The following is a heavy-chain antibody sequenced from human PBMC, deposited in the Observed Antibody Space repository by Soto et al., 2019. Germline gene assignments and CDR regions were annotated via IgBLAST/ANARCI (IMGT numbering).Heavy chain of an antibody. V-gene: IGHV4-30-4*02. J-gene: IGHJ3*02. CDR3: ARYQWTDAFDI. Sequence: SETLSLTCTVSGGSISSGDYYWSWIRQPPGKGLEWIGYIYYSGSTYYNPSLKSRVTISVDTSKNQFSLKLSSVTAADTAVYYCARYQWTDAFDIWGQGTMVTVSS. CDR1: GGSISSGDYY. D-gene: IGHD6-19*01. CDR2: IYYSGST.